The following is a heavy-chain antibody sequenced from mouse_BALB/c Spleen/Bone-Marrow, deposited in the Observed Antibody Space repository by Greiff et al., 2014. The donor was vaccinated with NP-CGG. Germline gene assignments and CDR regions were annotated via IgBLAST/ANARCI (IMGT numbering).Heavy chain of an antibody. Sequence: VQLQQSGPELVKPGASMKISCNTSGYSFTGYTMDWVKQSHGKNLEWIGLINPYNGGTSYNQNFKGKATLTVDKSSSTAYMELLSLTSEDSAVYYCARDYYGSTSYYYAMDYWGQGTSVTVSS. D-gene: IGHD1-1*01. CDR1: GYSFTGYT. CDR2: INPYNGGT. J-gene: IGHJ4*01. CDR3: ARDYYGSTSYYYAMDY. V-gene: IGHV1-18*01.